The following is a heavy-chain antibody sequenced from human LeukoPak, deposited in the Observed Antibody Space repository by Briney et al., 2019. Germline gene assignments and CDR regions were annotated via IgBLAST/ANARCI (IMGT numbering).Heavy chain of an antibody. CDR3: AKVPRELTGK. D-gene: IGHD3-10*01. V-gene: IGHV1-8*01. J-gene: IGHJ4*02. Sequence: GASVKVSCKASGYTFTSYDIHWVRQATGQGLAWMGYMNPNSGNTVYAQKFQGRVTMTRNISISTAYMELSSLRSEDTAVYYCAKVPRELTGKWGQGTLVTVSS. CDR1: GYTFTSYD. CDR2: MNPNSGNT.